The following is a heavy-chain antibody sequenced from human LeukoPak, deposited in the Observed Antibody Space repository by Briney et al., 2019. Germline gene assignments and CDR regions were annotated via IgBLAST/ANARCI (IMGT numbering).Heavy chain of an antibody. CDR2: ISSNGGST. Sequence: GGSLRLSCSASGFTFSSYAMHWVRQAPGKGLEYVSAISSNGGSTYYADSVKGRFTTSRDNSKNTLYLQMSSPRAEDTAVYYCVKSDSGYDQIYYWGQGTLVTVSS. CDR3: VKSDSGYDQIYY. CDR1: GFTFSSYA. V-gene: IGHV3-64D*06. D-gene: IGHD5-12*01. J-gene: IGHJ4*02.